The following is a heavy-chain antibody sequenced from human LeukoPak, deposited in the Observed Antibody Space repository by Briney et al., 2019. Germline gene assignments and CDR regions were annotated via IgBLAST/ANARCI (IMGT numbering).Heavy chain of an antibody. CDR2: MYSSGST. Sequence: PSETLSLTCTVSGGSISITSYYWGWIRQPPGKGLEWIGSMYSSGSTYYNPSLKSRVTISVDTSKNQFSLKLSSVTAADTAVYYCARAGYSYGNAFDIWGQGTMVTVSS. V-gene: IGHV4-39*07. CDR3: ARAGYSYGNAFDI. D-gene: IGHD5-18*01. J-gene: IGHJ3*02. CDR1: GGSISITSYY.